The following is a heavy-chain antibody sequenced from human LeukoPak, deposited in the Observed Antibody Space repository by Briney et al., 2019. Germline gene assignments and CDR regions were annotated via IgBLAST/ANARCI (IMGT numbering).Heavy chain of an antibody. CDR3: ARDSFPYESSSWYSDYFDY. CDR2: IWYDGSNK. Sequence: GGSLRLSCAASGFTFSSYGMHWVHQAPGKGLEWVAVIWYDGSNKYYADSVKGRFTISRDNSKNTLYLQMNSLRAEDTAVYYCARDSFPYESSSWYSDYFDYWGQGTLVTVSS. D-gene: IGHD6-13*01. J-gene: IGHJ4*02. V-gene: IGHV3-33*01. CDR1: GFTFSSYG.